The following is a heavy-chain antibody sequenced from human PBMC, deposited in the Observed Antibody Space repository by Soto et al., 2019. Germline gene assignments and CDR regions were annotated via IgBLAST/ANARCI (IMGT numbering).Heavy chain of an antibody. V-gene: IGHV4-61*05. CDR1: GGSISSSSYY. J-gene: IGHJ4*02. CDR3: ARLGGYYQAFDS. D-gene: IGHD3-22*01. CDR2: IYYTGTT. Sequence: SETLSLTCTVSGGSISSSSYYWGWIRQPPGKGLEWIGYIYYTGTTKYNPSLKSRITISVDSSKNQFSLKLDSVTAADTAVYYCARLGGYYQAFDSWGQGTLVTVSS.